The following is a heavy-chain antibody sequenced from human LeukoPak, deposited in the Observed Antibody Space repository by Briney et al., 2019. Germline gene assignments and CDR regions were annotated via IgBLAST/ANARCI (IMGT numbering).Heavy chain of an antibody. CDR3: ARLSSGWFNDAFDI. J-gene: IGHJ3*02. Sequence: GGSLRLSCAASGFSVSTNYMIWVRQAPGKGLAWVSVIYSGGSTYYADSVKGRFTISRDNSKNTLYLQMNSLRAEDTAVYYCARLSSGWFNDAFDIWGQGTMVTVSS. CDR1: GFSVSTNY. CDR2: IYSGGST. V-gene: IGHV3-53*01. D-gene: IGHD6-19*01.